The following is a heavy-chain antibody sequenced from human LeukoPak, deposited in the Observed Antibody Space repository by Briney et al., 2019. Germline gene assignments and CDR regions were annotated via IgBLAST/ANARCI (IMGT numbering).Heavy chain of an antibody. J-gene: IGHJ3*02. CDR2: IYYSGST. Sequence: SETLSLTCTVSGGSISSSSYYWGWIRQPPGKGLEWIGSIYYSGSTYYNPSLKSRVTISVDTSKNQFSLKLSSVTAADTAVYYCARQDTAMVMGAFDIWGQGTMVTVSS. CDR3: ARQDTAMVMGAFDI. V-gene: IGHV4-39*01. CDR1: GGSISSSSYY. D-gene: IGHD5-18*01.